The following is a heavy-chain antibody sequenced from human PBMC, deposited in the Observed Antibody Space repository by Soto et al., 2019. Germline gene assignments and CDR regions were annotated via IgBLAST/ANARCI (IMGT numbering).Heavy chain of an antibody. J-gene: IGHJ3*02. CDR3: AGALVGATGDHAFDI. D-gene: IGHD1-26*01. Sequence: ASVKVSCKISGHTLTEFSIHWVRQAPGKGLEWMGGIIPIFGTANYAQKFQGRVTITADESTSTAYMELSSLRSEDTAVYYCAGALVGATGDHAFDIWGQGTMVTVSS. CDR2: IIPIFGTA. CDR1: GHTLTEFS. V-gene: IGHV1-69*13.